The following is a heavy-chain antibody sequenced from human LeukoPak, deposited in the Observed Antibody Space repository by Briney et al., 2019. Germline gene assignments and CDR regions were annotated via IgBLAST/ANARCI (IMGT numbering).Heavy chain of an antibody. V-gene: IGHV3-30*02. Sequence: PGGSLRLSCAASGFIFSSYGMHWVRQAPGKGLEWVAFIRYDGSKKYYADSVKGRFTISRDNSKNTLYLQMNSLRAEDTALYYCASGGIYYGAAFDFWGQGSLVTVSA. CDR3: ASGGIYYGAAFDF. CDR2: IRYDGSKK. D-gene: IGHD1-26*01. J-gene: IGHJ4*02. CDR1: GFIFSSYG.